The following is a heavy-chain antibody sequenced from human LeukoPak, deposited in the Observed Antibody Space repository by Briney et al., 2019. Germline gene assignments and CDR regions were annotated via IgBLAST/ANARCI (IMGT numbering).Heavy chain of an antibody. V-gene: IGHV3-23*01. CDR1: GFTFSNYG. Sequence: GGSLRLSCAASGFTFSNYGMNWVRQAPGKGLEWVSAIGGSGGDTYYADSVKGRFTISRDNSKNTLYLQMNSLRDEDTAVYYCAKDSVDIVVVPAAYLDYWGQGTLVTVSS. J-gene: IGHJ4*02. D-gene: IGHD2-2*01. CDR3: AKDSVDIVVVPAAYLDY. CDR2: IGGSGGDT.